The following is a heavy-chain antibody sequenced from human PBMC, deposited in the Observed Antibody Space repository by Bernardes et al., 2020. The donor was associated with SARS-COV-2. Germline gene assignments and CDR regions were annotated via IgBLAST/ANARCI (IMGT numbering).Heavy chain of an antibody. V-gene: IGHV5-51*01. J-gene: IGHJ6*02. Sequence: GASLQISCKGSDYTFTNYWIGWVRQMPGKGLEWMGIIYPVDSDTKYSPSFQGRVTISSDKSVNTAYLQWNSLKASDTALYYCARRRYGDFGVDVWGQGTTVTVSS. CDR3: ARRRYGDFGVDV. CDR1: DYTFTNYW. D-gene: IGHD4-17*01. CDR2: IYPVDSDT.